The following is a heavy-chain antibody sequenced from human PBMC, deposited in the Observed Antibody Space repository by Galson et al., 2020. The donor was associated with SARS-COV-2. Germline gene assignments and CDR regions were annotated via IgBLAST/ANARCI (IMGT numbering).Heavy chain of an antibody. CDR3: ARCPPIAAAEGNWFDP. J-gene: IGHJ5*02. D-gene: IGHD6-13*01. CDR2: IYTSGST. CDR1: GGSISSYY. V-gene: IGHV4-4*07. Sequence: SETLSLTCTVSGGSISSYYWSWIRQPAGKGLEWIGRIYTSGSTNYNPSLKSRVTMSVDTSKNQFSLKLSSVTAADTAVYYCARCPPIAAAEGNWFDPWGQGTLVTVSS.